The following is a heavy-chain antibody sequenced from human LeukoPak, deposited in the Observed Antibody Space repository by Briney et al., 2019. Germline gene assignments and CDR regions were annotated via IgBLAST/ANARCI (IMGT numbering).Heavy chain of an antibody. J-gene: IGHJ6*03. CDR2: INSDGSST. CDR1: GFTFSSYW. CDR3: ARDSRYCSSTSCFLYYYYMDV. Sequence: GGSLRLSCAASGFTFSSYWMHWVRQAPGKGLVWVSRINSDGSSTSYADSVKGRFTISRDNAKNTLYLQTISLRAEDTAVYYCARDSRYCSSTSCFLYYYYMDVWVKGTTVTVSS. V-gene: IGHV3-74*01. D-gene: IGHD2-2*01.